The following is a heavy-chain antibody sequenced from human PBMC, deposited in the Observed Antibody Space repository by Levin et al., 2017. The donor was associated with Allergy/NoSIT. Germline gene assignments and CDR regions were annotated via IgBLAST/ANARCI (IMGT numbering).Heavy chain of an antibody. CDR2: IYSGGST. CDR3: AREGVDYRGWGLETDDAFDI. Sequence: GGSLRLSCAASGFTVSSNYMSWVRQAPGKGLEWVSVIYSGGSTYYADSVKGRFTISRDNSKNTLYLQMNSLRAEDTAVYYCAREGVDYRGWGLETDDAFDIWGQGTMVTVSS. J-gene: IGHJ3*02. CDR1: GFTVSSNY. D-gene: IGHD3-10*01. V-gene: IGHV3-53*01.